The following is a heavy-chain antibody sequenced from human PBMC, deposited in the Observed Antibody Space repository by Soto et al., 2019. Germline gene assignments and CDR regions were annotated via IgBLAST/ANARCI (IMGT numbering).Heavy chain of an antibody. D-gene: IGHD1-26*01. CDR1: GFTFSSYG. CDR2: ISYDGSNK. J-gene: IGHJ6*02. CDR3: AKDVVEKVGATIGMDV. V-gene: IGHV3-30*18. Sequence: QVQLVESGGGVVQPGRSLRLSCAASGFTFSSYGMHWVRQAPGKGLEWVAVISYDGSNKYYADSVKGRFTISRDNSKNTLYLQMNSLRGEYTAVYYCAKDVVEKVGATIGMDVWGQGTTVTVSS.